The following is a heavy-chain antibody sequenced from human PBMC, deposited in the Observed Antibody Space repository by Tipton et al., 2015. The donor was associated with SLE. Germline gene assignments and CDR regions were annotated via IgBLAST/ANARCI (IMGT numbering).Heavy chain of an antibody. CDR3: ARGRWGGMDV. CDR2: IYYSGST. V-gene: IGHV4-59*11. D-gene: IGHD3-16*01. Sequence: TLSLTCTVSGGSISSHYWSWIRQPPGKGREWIGYIYYSGSTNYNPSLKSRVTISVDTSKNQFSLKLSSVTAADTAVYYCARGRWGGMDVWGQGTTVTVSS. CDR1: GGSISSHY. J-gene: IGHJ6*02.